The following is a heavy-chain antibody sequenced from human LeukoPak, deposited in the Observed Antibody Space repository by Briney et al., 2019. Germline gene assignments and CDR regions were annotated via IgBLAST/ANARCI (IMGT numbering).Heavy chain of an antibody. Sequence: GGSLRLSCAASGFTFSSYAMSWVRQAPGKGLEWVSAISGSGGSTYYADSVKGRFTISRDNAKNSLYLQMNSLRAEDTAVYYCARVLGYYGSGSYYRPDGVDYWGQGTLVTVSS. J-gene: IGHJ4*02. CDR1: GFTFSSYA. CDR2: ISGSGGST. CDR3: ARVLGYYGSGSYYRPDGVDY. V-gene: IGHV3-23*01. D-gene: IGHD3-10*01.